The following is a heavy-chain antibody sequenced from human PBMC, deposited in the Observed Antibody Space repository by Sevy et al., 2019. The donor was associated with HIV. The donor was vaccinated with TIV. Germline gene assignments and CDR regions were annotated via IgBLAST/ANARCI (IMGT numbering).Heavy chain of an antibody. Sequence: GGSLRLSCVGSGFSFEDYVMTWVRQAPGKGLEWVASHRGVGVGTYYSDSVKGRFTVSRDNYRDTLFLQMESLRAEDTALYYCAKAQRPNYFYSMDVWGQGTTVTVSS. CDR3: AKAQRPNYFYSMDV. D-gene: IGHD2-21*02. CDR1: GFSFEDYV. J-gene: IGHJ6*02. CDR2: HRGVGVGT. V-gene: IGHV3-23*01.